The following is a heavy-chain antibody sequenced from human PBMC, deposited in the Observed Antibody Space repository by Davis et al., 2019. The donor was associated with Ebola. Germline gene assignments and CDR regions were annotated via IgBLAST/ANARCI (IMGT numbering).Heavy chain of an antibody. D-gene: IGHD2-21*01. CDR2: INHSGST. V-gene: IGHV4-34*01. CDR1: GGSFSGYY. J-gene: IGHJ6*02. CDR3: ARGDWLYYYGMDV. Sequence: GSLRLSCAVYGGSFSGYYWSWIRQPPGKGLEWIGEINHSGSTNYNPSLKSRVTISVDTSKNQFSLKLSSVTAADTAAYYCARGDWLYYYGMDVWGQGTTVTVSS.